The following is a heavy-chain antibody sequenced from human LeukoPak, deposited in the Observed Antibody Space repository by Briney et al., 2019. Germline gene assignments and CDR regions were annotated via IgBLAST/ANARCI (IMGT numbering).Heavy chain of an antibody. J-gene: IGHJ4*02. D-gene: IGHD2-2*02. CDR3: ALYCSSTSCYSSGWNYFDY. Sequence: GASVKVSCKASGYTFTSYDINWVRQATGQGLEWMGIINPSGGSTSYAQKFQGRVTMTRDTSTSTVYMELSSLRSEDTAVYYCALYCSSTSCYSSGWNYFDYWGQGTLVTVSS. CDR2: INPSGGST. V-gene: IGHV1-46*03. CDR1: GYTFTSYD.